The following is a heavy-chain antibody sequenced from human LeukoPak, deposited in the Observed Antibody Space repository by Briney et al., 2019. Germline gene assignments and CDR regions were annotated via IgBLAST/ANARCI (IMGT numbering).Heavy chain of an antibody. Sequence: GASVKVSCKASGYTFTSYDINWVRQATGQGLEWMGWMNPNSGNTGYTQKFQGRVTMTRNTSISTAYMELSSLRSEDTAVYYCARYYDILTGTPSFDYWGQGTLVTVSS. D-gene: IGHD3-9*01. CDR3: ARYYDILTGTPSFDY. J-gene: IGHJ4*02. CDR2: MNPNSGNT. CDR1: GYTFTSYD. V-gene: IGHV1-8*01.